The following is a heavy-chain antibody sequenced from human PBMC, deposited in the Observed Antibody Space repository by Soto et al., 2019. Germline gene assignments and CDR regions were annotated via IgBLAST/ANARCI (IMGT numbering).Heavy chain of an antibody. CDR1: GYTFTSYY. J-gene: IGHJ4*02. D-gene: IGHD3-10*01. CDR2: INPSGGST. Sequence: QVQLVQSGAEVKKPGASVKVSCKASGYTFTSYYMHWVRQAPGQGLEWMGIINPSGGSTSYAQKFQGRVTITRDTSTSTVYMELSSLRSEDTAVYYCARDPPMVRGVKYYFDYWGQGTLVTVSS. CDR3: ARDPPMVRGVKYYFDY. V-gene: IGHV1-46*01.